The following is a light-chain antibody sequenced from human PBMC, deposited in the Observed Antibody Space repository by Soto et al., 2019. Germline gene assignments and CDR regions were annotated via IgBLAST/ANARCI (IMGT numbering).Light chain of an antibody. Sequence: DIQMTQSPSTLSASVGDRVTITCRASQSISSWLAWNQQKPGKAPKLLIYDASSLESGVPSRFSGSGSGTESTLTISSLQPDDFATSYCQQYNSYSPTFSQGTKVEIK. V-gene: IGKV1-5*01. J-gene: IGKJ1*01. CDR2: DAS. CDR1: QSISSW. CDR3: QQYNSYSPT.